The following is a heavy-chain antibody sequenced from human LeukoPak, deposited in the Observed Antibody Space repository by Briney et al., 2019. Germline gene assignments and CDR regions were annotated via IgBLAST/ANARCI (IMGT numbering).Heavy chain of an antibody. J-gene: IGHJ4*02. Sequence: GGSLRLSCAASGFTFSSYEMNWVRQAPGKGLEWVSYTSSSGSPKYYADSVKGRFTISRDNAKNTLSLQINSLRAEDTAVYYCARDLGLSGSYFDYWGQGTLVTVSS. D-gene: IGHD3-10*01. V-gene: IGHV3-48*03. CDR2: TSSSGSPK. CDR1: GFTFSSYE. CDR3: ARDLGLSGSYFDY.